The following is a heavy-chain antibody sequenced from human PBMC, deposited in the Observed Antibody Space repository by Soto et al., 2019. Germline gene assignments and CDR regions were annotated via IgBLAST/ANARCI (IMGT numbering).Heavy chain of an antibody. J-gene: IGHJ4*02. V-gene: IGHV4-30-4*01. CDR2: IYYSGST. CDR1: GGSISSGDYY. Sequence: SETLSLTCTVSGGSISSGDYYWSWIRQPPGKGLEWIGYIYYSGSTYYNPSLKSRVTISVDTSKNQFSLKLSSVTAADTAVYYCAREDYSTIFGVVIRWGLGTLVTVSS. D-gene: IGHD3-3*01. CDR3: AREDYSTIFGVVIR.